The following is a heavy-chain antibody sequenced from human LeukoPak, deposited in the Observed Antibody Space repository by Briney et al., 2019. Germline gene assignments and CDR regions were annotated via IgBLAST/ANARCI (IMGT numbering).Heavy chain of an antibody. CDR3: AKDGEPRIAIPETGAGVDV. CDR1: GFTFRSYA. Sequence: GGSLRLSCAASGFTFRSYAMSWVRQAPGRGLEWVAAISGSGSRTYYVDSLKDRFTISRDNSKNTLYLQMNSLRAEDTAVYYCAKDGEPRIAIPETGAGVDVWGQGTTVIVSS. J-gene: IGHJ6*02. V-gene: IGHV3-23*01. CDR2: ISGSGSRT. D-gene: IGHD3-9*01.